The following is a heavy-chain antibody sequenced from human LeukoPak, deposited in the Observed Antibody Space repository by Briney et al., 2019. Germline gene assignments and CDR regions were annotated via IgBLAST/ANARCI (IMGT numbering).Heavy chain of an antibody. V-gene: IGHV3-53*01. CDR1: GFTVSSND. CDR3: ARVGSSSFPPGAFDI. CDR2: IYSGGST. J-gene: IGHJ3*02. D-gene: IGHD6-13*01. Sequence: PGGSLRLSCAASGFTVSSNDMSWVRQAPGKGLECISVIYSGGSTDYADSVKGRLTISRDNSKNTLYLQMNSLRAEDTAVYYCARVGSSSFPPGAFDIWGQGTMVTVSS.